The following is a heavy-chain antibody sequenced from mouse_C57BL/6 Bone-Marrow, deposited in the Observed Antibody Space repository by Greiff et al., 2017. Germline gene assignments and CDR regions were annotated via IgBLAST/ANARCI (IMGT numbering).Heavy chain of an antibody. CDR3: ARILGGYFDV. Sequence: VQLVESGAELARPGASVKLSCKASGYTFTSYGISWVKQRTGQGLEWIGEIYPRSGNTYYNEKFKGKATLTADKSSSTAYMELSSLTSEDSAVYYCARILGGYFDVWGTGTTVTVSS. CDR2: IYPRSGNT. V-gene: IGHV1-81*01. D-gene: IGHD3-3*01. CDR1: GYTFTSYG. J-gene: IGHJ1*03.